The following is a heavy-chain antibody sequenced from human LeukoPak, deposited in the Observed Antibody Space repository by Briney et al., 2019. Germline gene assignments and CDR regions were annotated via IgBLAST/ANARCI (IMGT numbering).Heavy chain of an antibody. Sequence: PGGSLRLSCAASGFTFSNYGMHWVRQAPGKGLEWVAVISYDGSNKYYADSVKGRFTISRDNSKNTLYLQINSLRAEDTAVYYCAKEKGTYDYVWGSYRLPDYWGQGTLVTVSS. CDR1: GFTFSNYG. CDR3: AKEKGTYDYVWGSYRLPDY. CDR2: ISYDGSNK. J-gene: IGHJ4*02. D-gene: IGHD3-16*02. V-gene: IGHV3-30*18.